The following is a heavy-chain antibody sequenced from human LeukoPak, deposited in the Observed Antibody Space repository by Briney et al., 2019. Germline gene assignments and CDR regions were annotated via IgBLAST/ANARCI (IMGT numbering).Heavy chain of an antibody. CDR3: ARGSVMTSDYYYDMDV. CDR1: GYTFTRYY. J-gene: IGHJ6*02. CDR2: INPSGGSR. D-gene: IGHD2-21*02. Sequence: GASVKVSCKASGYTFTRYYMHWVRQVPGQGLEWMGIINPSGGSRTYAEQFQGRVTMTRDTSTSTGYMELSSLRSEDTAVYYCARGSVMTSDYYYDMDVWGQGTTVTVSS. V-gene: IGHV1-46*01.